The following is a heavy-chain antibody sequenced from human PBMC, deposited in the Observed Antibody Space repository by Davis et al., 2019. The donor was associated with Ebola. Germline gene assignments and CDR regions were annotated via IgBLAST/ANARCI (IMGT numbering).Heavy chain of an antibody. D-gene: IGHD3-22*01. Sequence: PSETLSLTCTVSGGSISSYYWSWIRQPPGKGLEWIGYIYYSGSTNYNPSLKSRVTISVDTSKNQFSLKLSSVTAADTAVYYCARGYYYDSSGPKNWFDPWGQGTLVTVSS. CDR1: GGSISSYY. J-gene: IGHJ5*02. CDR3: ARGYYYDSSGPKNWFDP. CDR2: IYYSGST. V-gene: IGHV4-59*01.